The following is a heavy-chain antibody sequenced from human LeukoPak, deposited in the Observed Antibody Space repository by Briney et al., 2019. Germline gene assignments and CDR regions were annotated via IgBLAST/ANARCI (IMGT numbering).Heavy chain of an antibody. CDR3: AEQTIFEVVTIPLGAFDI. Sequence: ASVKVSCKASGYTFSNYGINWVRQAPGQGLEWMGWINTNTGNPTYAQGFTGRFVFSLDTSVSTAYLQINSLKAEDTAVYYCAEQTIFEVVTIPLGAFDIWGQGTMVTVSS. CDR1: GYTFSNYG. V-gene: IGHV7-4-1*02. CDR2: INTNTGNP. J-gene: IGHJ3*02. D-gene: IGHD3-3*01.